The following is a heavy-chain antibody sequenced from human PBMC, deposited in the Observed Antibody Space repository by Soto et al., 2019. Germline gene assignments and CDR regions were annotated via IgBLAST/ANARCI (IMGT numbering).Heavy chain of an antibody. J-gene: IGHJ6*02. Sequence: QVQLVESGGGVVQPGRSLRLSCAASGFTFSGYPMHWVRQPPGKGLEWVAVISYDGSNKYYADSVKGRFAITRADSKNMLYLQMDSLGPEDAAVYYCARSFDGVVTATKYYYNYGMDVWGRGTTVTVSS. CDR1: GFTFSGYP. V-gene: IGHV3-30*09. CDR2: ISYDGSNK. CDR3: ARSFDGVVTATKYYYNYGMDV. D-gene: IGHD2-21*02.